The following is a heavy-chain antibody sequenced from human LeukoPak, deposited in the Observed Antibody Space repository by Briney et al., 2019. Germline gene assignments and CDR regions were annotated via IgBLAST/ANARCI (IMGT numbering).Heavy chain of an antibody. CDR2: ISYDGSNK. D-gene: IGHD3-22*01. Sequence: GGSLRLSCAASGFTFSSYGMHWVRQAPGKGLEWVAVISYDGSNKYYADSVKGRFTISRDNSKNTLYLQMNSLRAEDTAVYYCAKDITVYYDSSGYFGPPYGMDVWGQGTTVTVSS. J-gene: IGHJ6*02. CDR3: AKDITVYYDSSGYFGPPYGMDV. V-gene: IGHV3-30*18. CDR1: GFTFSSYG.